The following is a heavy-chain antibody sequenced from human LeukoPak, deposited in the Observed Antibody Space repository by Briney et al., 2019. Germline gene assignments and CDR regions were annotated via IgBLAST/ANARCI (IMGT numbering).Heavy chain of an antibody. CDR1: GGSINSYY. D-gene: IGHD3-22*01. CDR2: IYYSGST. Sequence: PSETLSLTCTVSGGSINSYYWSWIRQPPGKGLEWIGYIYYSGSTNYNPSLKSRVTISVDRSKNQFSLKLTSVTAEDTAAYYCARLDFPDHDYRGYFLYAFDIWGQETMVTVPS. CDR3: ARLDFPDHDYRGYFLYAFDI. J-gene: IGHJ3*02. V-gene: IGHV4-59*08.